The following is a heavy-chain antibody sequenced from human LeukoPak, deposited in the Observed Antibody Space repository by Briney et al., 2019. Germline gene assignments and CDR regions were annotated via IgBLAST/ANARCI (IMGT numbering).Heavy chain of an antibody. V-gene: IGHV3-23*01. Sequence: GGALRLSCAASGFTFSSYAMSWVRQAPGKGLEWVSAISGSGGSTYYADSVKGRFIISRDNSKNTLYLQMNRLRAEDTAVYYCAKGRGGYNYGAFGIWGQGTMVTVSS. CDR2: ISGSGGST. J-gene: IGHJ3*02. CDR3: AKGRGGYNYGAFGI. D-gene: IGHD3-22*01. CDR1: GFTFSSYA.